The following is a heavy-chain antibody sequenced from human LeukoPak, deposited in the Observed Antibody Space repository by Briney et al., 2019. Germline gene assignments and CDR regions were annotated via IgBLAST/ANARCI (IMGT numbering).Heavy chain of an antibody. CDR1: GYSISSGYY. Sequence: SETLSLTCTVSGYSISSGYYWGWIRQPPGKGLEWIGSIYHSGSTYYNPSLKSRVTISVDTSKNQFSLKLSSVTAADTAVYYCARVSSYYDSSGYVGHWGQGTLVTVSS. CDR3: ARVSSYYDSSGYVGH. V-gene: IGHV4-38-2*02. CDR2: IYHSGST. D-gene: IGHD3-22*01. J-gene: IGHJ4*02.